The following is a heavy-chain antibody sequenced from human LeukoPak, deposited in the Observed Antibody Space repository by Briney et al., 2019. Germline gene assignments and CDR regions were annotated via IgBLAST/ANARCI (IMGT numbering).Heavy chain of an antibody. V-gene: IGHV4-34*01. D-gene: IGHD4-17*01. CDR3: ARDGPMDYGDYVGSWFDP. J-gene: IGHJ5*02. CDR2: INHSGST. Sequence: TSETLSLTCAVYGGSFSGYYWSWIRQPPGKGLEWIGEINHSGSTNYNPSLKSRVTISVDTSKNQFSLKLSSVTAADTAVYYCARDGPMDYGDYVGSWFDPWGQGTLVTVSS. CDR1: GGSFSGYY.